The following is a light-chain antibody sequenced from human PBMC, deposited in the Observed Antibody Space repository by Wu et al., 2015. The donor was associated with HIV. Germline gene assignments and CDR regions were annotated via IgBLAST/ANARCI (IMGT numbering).Light chain of an antibody. CDR3: QQYFTSVIT. CDR2: DAS. J-gene: IGKJ5*01. Sequence: EIVMTQSPATLSVSPGERATLSCRASQSVTNNYLAWYQQKPGQAPRLLIYDASNRATGIPARFSGSGSGTDFTLTISGLQPDDFGTYYCQQYFTSVITFG. V-gene: IGKV3D-15*01. CDR1: QSVTNN.